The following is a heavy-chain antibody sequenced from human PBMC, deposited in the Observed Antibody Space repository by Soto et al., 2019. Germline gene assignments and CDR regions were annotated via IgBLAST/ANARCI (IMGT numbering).Heavy chain of an antibody. CDR2: VSAGGGDT. J-gene: IGHJ6*03. V-gene: IGHV3-23*01. D-gene: IGHD3-10*01. CDR3: AKDGASDYYYYYMDV. CDR1: GFTFSNHA. Sequence: EVQLLESGGGLVQPGGSLRLSCAASGFTFSNHAMTWVRQAPGKGPEWVSTVSAGGGDTYIAASVRGRFTISRDNSKDTLYLQMNSLRPEDTAVYFCAKDGASDYYYYYMDVWGKGTTVTVSS.